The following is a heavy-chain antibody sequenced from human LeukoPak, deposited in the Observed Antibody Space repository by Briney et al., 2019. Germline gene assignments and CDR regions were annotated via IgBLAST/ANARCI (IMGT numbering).Heavy chain of an antibody. V-gene: IGHV4-30-4*01. CDR3: ARVGDTAPRD. Sequence: SETLSLTCTVSGGSISSGDYYWSWIRQPPGKGLEWIGYIYYSGSTYYNPSLKSRVTISVDTSKNQFSLKLSSVTAADTTVYYCARVGDTAPRDWGQGTLVTVSS. D-gene: IGHD5-18*01. CDR1: GGSISSGDYY. CDR2: IYYSGST. J-gene: IGHJ4*02.